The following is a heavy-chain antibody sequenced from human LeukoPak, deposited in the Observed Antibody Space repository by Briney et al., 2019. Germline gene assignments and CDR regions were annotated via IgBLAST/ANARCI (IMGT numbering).Heavy chain of an antibody. V-gene: IGHV1-18*01. J-gene: IGHJ5*02. CDR1: GGTFSSYA. CDR3: ARVATKATQGIVVVPAAYPFDP. Sequence: ASVKVSCKASGGTFSSYAISWVRQAPGQGLEWMGWISAYNGNTNYAQKLQGRVTMTTDTSTSTAYMELRSLRSDDTAVYYCARVATKATQGIVVVPAAYPFDPWGQGTLVTVSS. D-gene: IGHD2-2*01. CDR2: ISAYNGNT.